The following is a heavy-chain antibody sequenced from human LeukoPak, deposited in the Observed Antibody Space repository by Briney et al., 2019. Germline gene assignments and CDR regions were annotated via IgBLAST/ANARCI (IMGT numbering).Heavy chain of an antibody. J-gene: IGHJ3*02. V-gene: IGHV4-4*07. Sequence: SETLFLTCTVSGGSISSYYWSWIRQPAGKGLEWIGRIYTSGSTNYNPSLKSRVTMSVDTSKNQFSLKLSSVTAADTAVYYCARDPWVDGSGWGWAFDIWGQGTMVTVSS. D-gene: IGHD6-19*01. CDR3: ARDPWVDGSGWGWAFDI. CDR2: IYTSGST. CDR1: GGSISSYY.